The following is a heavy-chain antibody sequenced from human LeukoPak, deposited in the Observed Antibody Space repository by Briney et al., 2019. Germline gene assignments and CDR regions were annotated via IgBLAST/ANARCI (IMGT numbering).Heavy chain of an antibody. CDR2: ITTSGGST. J-gene: IGHJ3*02. CDR1: GFTFNTYA. V-gene: IGHV3-23*01. CDR3: AKDHYVSGRYDAFDI. D-gene: IGHD3-10*01. Sequence: GGSLRLSCAASGFTFNTYAMSWVRQAPGERLEWVSSITTSGGSTYYADSVKGRFTISRDNAKNTLYLQMNSLRAEDTAVYYCAKDHYVSGRYDAFDIWGQGTMVTVSS.